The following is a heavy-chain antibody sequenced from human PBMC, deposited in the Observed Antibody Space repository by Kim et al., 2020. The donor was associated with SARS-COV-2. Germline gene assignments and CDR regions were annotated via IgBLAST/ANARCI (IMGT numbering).Heavy chain of an antibody. V-gene: IGHV3-21*01. CDR1: GFTFSSYS. J-gene: IGHJ2*01. CDR2: ISSSSSYI. Sequence: GGSLRLSCAASGFTFSSYSMNWVRQAPGKGLEWVSSISSSSSYIYYADSVKGRFTISRDNAKNSLYLQMNSLRAEDTAVYYCARDSQTYSSGWDWYFDLWGRGTLVTVSS. D-gene: IGHD6-19*01. CDR3: ARDSQTYSSGWDWYFDL.